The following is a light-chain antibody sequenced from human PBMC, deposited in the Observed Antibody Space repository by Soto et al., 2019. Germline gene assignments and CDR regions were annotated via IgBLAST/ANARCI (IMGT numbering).Light chain of an antibody. V-gene: IGKV3-11*01. J-gene: IGKJ2*01. CDR3: QQRSNWPPRT. CDR2: DAS. CDR1: QSVSSY. Sequence: EIVLTQSPATLSLSPGERATLSCRASQSVSSYLAWYQQKPGQAPRLLIYDASNRATGIPARFSGSGSGTEFSLTTSSREPEEFAVYYCQQRSNWPPRTFGQGTKLEIK.